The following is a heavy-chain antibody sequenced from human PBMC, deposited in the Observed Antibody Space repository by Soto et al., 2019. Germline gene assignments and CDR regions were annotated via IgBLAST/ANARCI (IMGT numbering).Heavy chain of an antibody. V-gene: IGHV1-3*01. CDR2: INAGNGNT. CDR3: ARFGGIAAAEFDY. Sequence: ASLKVSCKASGYTFTSYAMHWVRQAPGQRLEWMGWINAGNGNTKYSQKFQGRVTITRDTSASTAYMELSSLRSEDTAVYYCARFGGIAAAEFDYWGQGTLVTVSS. CDR1: GYTFTSYA. D-gene: IGHD6-13*01. J-gene: IGHJ4*02.